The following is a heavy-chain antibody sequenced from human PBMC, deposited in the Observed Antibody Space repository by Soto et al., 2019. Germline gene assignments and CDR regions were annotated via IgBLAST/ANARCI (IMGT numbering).Heavy chain of an antibody. D-gene: IGHD5-18*01. Sequence: GGTLRLSCAASGFTFSRYAMSWVRQAPGKGLEWVSAISGSGGSTYYAASVKGRFTISRDNSKNTLYLQMNSLRAEDTAVYYCAKDAGTGGIQPLGYYYYYGMDVWGQGTTVTVSS. CDR1: GFTFSRYA. J-gene: IGHJ6*02. V-gene: IGHV3-23*01. CDR2: ISGSGGST. CDR3: AKDAGTGGIQPLGYYYYYGMDV.